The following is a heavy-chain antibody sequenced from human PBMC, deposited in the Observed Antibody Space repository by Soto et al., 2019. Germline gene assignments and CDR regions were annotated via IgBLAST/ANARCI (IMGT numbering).Heavy chain of an antibody. V-gene: IGHV1-18*01. Sequence: QVQLVQSGAEVKKPGASVKVSCKASGYTFTTYGISWVRQAPGQGLEWMGWISAYKSNTKYAQKRQGRVTTTTDTSTSTAYMELRSLTSDDTAVYYCARDSPPVDYWGQGTLVTVSS. J-gene: IGHJ4*02. CDR2: ISAYKSNT. CDR1: GYTFTTYG. CDR3: ARDSPPVDY.